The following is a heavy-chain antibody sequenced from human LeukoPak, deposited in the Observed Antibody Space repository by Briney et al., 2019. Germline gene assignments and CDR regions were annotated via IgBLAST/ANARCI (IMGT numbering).Heavy chain of an antibody. V-gene: IGHV1-18*01. CDR3: ARLLYSSGAKLGQDY. J-gene: IGHJ4*02. CDR2: ISAYNGNT. Sequence: WAAVKLSCKSSGYTFTIYGISLVRQAPGQGLEWMGWISAYNGNTNYAQKLQGRVTMTTDTSTSTAYMELRSLRSDDTAVYYCARLLYSSGAKLGQDYWGQGTLVTVSS. D-gene: IGHD6-19*01. CDR1: GYTFTIYG.